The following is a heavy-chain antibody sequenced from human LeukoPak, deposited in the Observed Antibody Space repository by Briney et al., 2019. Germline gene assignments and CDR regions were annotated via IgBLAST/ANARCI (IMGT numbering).Heavy chain of an antibody. CDR3: ARVGITTIAESPYFYYFGIDV. CDR1: DDSISTYY. J-gene: IGHJ6*02. V-gene: IGHV4-59*01. CDR2: IYYSGPT. Sequence: SETLSLTCTVSDDSISTYYWSWIRQSPGKGLEYIGYIYYSGPTNYNPSLRSRVTLSIDTSKSQFSLRLTSVTTADAAVYYCARVGITTIAESPYFYYFGIDVWGQGTTVTVSS. D-gene: IGHD5-24*01.